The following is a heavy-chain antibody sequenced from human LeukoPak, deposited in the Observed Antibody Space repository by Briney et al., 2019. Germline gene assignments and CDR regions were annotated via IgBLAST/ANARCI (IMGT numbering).Heavy chain of an antibody. CDR3: ARVTAVADGIGFDY. V-gene: IGHV3-7*01. CDR2: IKQDGSEK. J-gene: IGHJ4*02. CDR1: GFTFSSYW. Sequence: PGGSLRLSCAASGFTFSSYWMSWVRQAPGKGLEWVANIKQDGSEKYYVDSVKGRFTISRDNAENSLYLQMNSLRAEDTAVYYCARVTAVADGIGFDYWGQGTLVTVSS. D-gene: IGHD6-19*01.